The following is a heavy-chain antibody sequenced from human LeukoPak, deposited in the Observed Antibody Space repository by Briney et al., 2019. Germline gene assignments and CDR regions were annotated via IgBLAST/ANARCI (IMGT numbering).Heavy chain of an antibody. CDR3: AREPLPDADYYDSSGYYYFDY. Sequence: ASVKVSCKASGYTFTSYGISWVRQAPGQGLEWMGWISAYNGNTNYAQKLQGRVTMTTDTSTSTAYMELRSLRSDDTAAYYCAREPLPDADYYDSSGYYYFDYWGQGTLVTVSS. CDR2: ISAYNGNT. V-gene: IGHV1-18*01. D-gene: IGHD3-22*01. J-gene: IGHJ4*02. CDR1: GYTFTSYG.